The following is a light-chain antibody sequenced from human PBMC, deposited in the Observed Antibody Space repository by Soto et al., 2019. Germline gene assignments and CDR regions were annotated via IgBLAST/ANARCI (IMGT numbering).Light chain of an antibody. Sequence: DIQMTQSPSSLSASVGDRVTITCRASQSISSYLNWYQQKPGKAPNLLIYTASSLQSGVPSRFSGSGSGTDFTLTISSLGPEYFATYYCQQSYSTPWTFGQGTKVEIK. CDR2: TAS. CDR3: QQSYSTPWT. J-gene: IGKJ1*01. CDR1: QSISSY. V-gene: IGKV1-39*01.